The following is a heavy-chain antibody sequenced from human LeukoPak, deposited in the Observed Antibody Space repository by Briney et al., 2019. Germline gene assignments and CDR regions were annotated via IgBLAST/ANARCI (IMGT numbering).Heavy chain of an antibody. Sequence: ASVKVSCKASGYIFTDYYMHWVRQAPGQGLEWMGWINPNSGGTNYAQKFQGRVTMTRDTSISTAYMELSRLRSDDTAVYYCARGLKRGQQLTPGYWGQGTLVTVSS. CDR1: GYIFTDYY. CDR2: INPNSGGT. CDR3: ARGLKRGQQLTPGY. J-gene: IGHJ4*02. D-gene: IGHD6-13*01. V-gene: IGHV1-2*02.